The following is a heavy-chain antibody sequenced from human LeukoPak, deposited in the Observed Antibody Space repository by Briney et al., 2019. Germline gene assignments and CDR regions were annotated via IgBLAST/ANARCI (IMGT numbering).Heavy chain of an antibody. J-gene: IGHJ6*03. CDR1: GGSISSYY. CDR3: AGGYSYGSTYYYMDV. V-gene: IGHV4-59*01. Sequence: PSETLSLTCTVSGGSISSYYWSWLRQPPGKGLEWIGYIYYSGSTNYNPSLKSRVTISVDTSKNQFSLKLSSVIAADTAVYYCAGGYSYGSTYYYMDVWGKGTTVTISS. CDR2: IYYSGST. D-gene: IGHD5-18*01.